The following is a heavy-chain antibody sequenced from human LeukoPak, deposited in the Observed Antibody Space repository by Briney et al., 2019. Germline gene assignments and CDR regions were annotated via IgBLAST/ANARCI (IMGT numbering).Heavy chain of an antibody. V-gene: IGHV1-69*04. Sequence: SVTVSFTASGGTFSIYAISWVRQAPGQGLEWMGRIIPILGIANYAQKFQGRVTITADKSTSTAYMELSSLRSEDTAVYYCARGFNYYDSSGHRLGYWGQGTLVTVSS. CDR2: IIPILGIA. CDR3: ARGFNYYDSSGHRLGY. CDR1: GGTFSIYA. J-gene: IGHJ4*02. D-gene: IGHD3-22*01.